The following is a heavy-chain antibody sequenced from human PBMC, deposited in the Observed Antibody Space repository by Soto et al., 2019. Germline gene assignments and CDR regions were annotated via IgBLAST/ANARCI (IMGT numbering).Heavy chain of an antibody. CDR1: GFTFSSYS. V-gene: IGHV3-21*01. D-gene: IGHD6-19*01. CDR3: ARDIKCGVAGKGGGYYYYGMDV. J-gene: IGHJ6*02. Sequence: GGSLRLSCAASGFTFSSYSMNWVRQAPGKGLEWVSSISGSSSYIYYADSVKGRFTISRDNAKNSLYLQMNSLRAEDTAVYYCARDIKCGVAGKGGGYYYYGMDVWGQGTTVTVSS. CDR2: ISGSSSYI.